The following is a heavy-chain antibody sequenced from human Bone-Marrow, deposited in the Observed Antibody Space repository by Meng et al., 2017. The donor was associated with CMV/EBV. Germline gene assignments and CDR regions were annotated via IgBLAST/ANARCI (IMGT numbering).Heavy chain of an antibody. V-gene: IGHV1-2*02. D-gene: IGHD3-16*01. CDR1: GYTFTGYY. Sequence: ASVKVSCKASGYTFTGYYIHWVRQAPGQGLEWMGWINPDTGDTNCTQNFQGRVTMTRDTSISTAYMELSRLRSDDTAVYYCARIYYANNPAREGGLAAYWGQRTLVTVSS. CDR2: INPDTGDT. J-gene: IGHJ4*02. CDR3: ARIYYANNPAREGGLAAY.